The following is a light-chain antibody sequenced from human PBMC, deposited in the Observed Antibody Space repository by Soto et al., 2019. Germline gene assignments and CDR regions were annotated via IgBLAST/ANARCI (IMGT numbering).Light chain of an antibody. Sequence: EVVVTQSPATLSVSRGESATLACRASQTMXRNLAWDQQRPGQAPRAPISXISSKATGVPASFSGSGSETEFTITIRSLQSEDVAVYFCQQYNNRPSFGQGTRLEIK. CDR2: XIS. J-gene: IGKJ5*01. CDR1: QTMXRN. CDR3: QQYNNRPS. V-gene: IGKV3-15*01.